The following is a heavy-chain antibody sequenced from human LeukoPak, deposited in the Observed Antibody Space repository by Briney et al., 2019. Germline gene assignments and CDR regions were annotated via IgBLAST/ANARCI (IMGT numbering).Heavy chain of an antibody. D-gene: IGHD3-22*01. CDR2: ISSSSSYI. J-gene: IGHJ3*02. CDR1: GFTFSTFA. CDR3: ARDRAIEDAFDI. Sequence: GGSLRLSCAASGFTFSTFAMIWVRQPPGKGLEWVSSISSSSSYIYYADSVKDRFTISRDNAQNSLYLQMNSLRAEDTAVYYCARDRAIEDAFDIWGQGTMVTVSS. V-gene: IGHV3-21*01.